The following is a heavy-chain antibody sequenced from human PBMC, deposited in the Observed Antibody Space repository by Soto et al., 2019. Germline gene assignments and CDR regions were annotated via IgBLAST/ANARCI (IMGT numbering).Heavy chain of an antibody. CDR2: IYSGGST. J-gene: IGHJ6*03. D-gene: IGHD6-13*01. Sequence: GGSLRLSCAASGFTVSSNYMSWVRQAPGKGLEWVSVIYSGGSTYYADSVKGRFTISRHNSKNTLYLQMNSLRAEDTAVYYCARDRGSRAAGTPRTFYYYYMDVWGKGTTVTVSS. CDR1: GFTVSSNY. CDR3: ARDRGSRAAGTPRTFYYYYMDV. V-gene: IGHV3-53*04.